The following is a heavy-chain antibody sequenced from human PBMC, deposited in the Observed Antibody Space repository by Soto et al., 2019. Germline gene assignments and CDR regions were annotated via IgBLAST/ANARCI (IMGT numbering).Heavy chain of an antibody. CDR2: VSGGGTGA. V-gene: IGHV3-23*01. J-gene: IGHJ4*02. D-gene: IGHD3-10*01. CDR3: AAGQSGL. CDR1: GISFINYV. Sequence: GGSLRLSCAASGISFINYVMNWVRQAPGRGLEWVSGVSGGGTGAFYADSVKGRFTISRDNSKNTVSLQMNSLRAEDTAVYYCAAGQSGLWGQGTLVTVSS.